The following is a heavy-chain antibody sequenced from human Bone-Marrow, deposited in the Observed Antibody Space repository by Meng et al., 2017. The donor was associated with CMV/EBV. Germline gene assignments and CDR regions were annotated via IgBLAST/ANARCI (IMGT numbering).Heavy chain of an antibody. CDR3: ARETIVVVPAATPYYFDY. J-gene: IGHJ4*02. Sequence: SETLSLTCTVSGGSISSYYWSWIRQPPGKGLEWIGYIYYSGSTNYNPSLKSRVTISVDTSKNQFSLKLSSVTAADTAVYYCARETIVVVPAATPYYFDYWGQGTLVTVSS. CDR1: GGSISSYY. D-gene: IGHD2-2*01. CDR2: IYYSGST. V-gene: IGHV4-59*01.